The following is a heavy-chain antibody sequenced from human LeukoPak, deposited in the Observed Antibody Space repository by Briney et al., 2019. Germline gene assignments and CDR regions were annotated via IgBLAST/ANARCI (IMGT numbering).Heavy chain of an antibody. J-gene: IGHJ6*03. CDR1: GFTFGSYS. CDR2: ISSSSSYI. Sequence: GGSLRLSCAASGFTFGSYSMNWVRQAPGKGLEWVSSISSSSSYIYYADSVKGRFTISRDNAKNSLYLQMNSLRAEDTAVYYCAGSPTANYYYYMDVWGKGTTVTVSS. V-gene: IGHV3-21*01. CDR3: AGSPTANYYYYMDV.